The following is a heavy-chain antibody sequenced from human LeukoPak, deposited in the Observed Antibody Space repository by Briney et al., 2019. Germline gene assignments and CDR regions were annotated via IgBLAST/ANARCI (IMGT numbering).Heavy chain of an antibody. D-gene: IGHD5-24*01. V-gene: IGHV5-51*01. CDR3: ASAKVATIGPFDY. CDR1: GYSFTSYW. CDR2: IHPGDSDT. J-gene: IGHJ4*02. Sequence: GESLKIFCKASGYSFTSYWIGWVRQMPGKGLEWMGIIHPGDSDTRYSPSFQGQVTISADKSISTAYLQWSSLKASDTAMYYCASAKVATIGPFDYWGQGTLVTVSS.